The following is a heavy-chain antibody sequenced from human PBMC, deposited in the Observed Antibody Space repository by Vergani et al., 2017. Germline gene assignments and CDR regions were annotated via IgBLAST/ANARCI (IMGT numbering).Heavy chain of an antibody. J-gene: IGHJ4*02. CDR1: GYSFTIYW. Sequence: EVQLVQSGAEVKTPGASLTISCKGSGYSFTIYWIGWVRQMPGKGLEWMGIIDPGDSDTRYSPSFQGKVTISADKSISTAYLQWSSLTASDTAMYYCARRTPYASSGWYFDDWGQGTLVTVSS. CDR3: ARRTPYASSGWYFDD. V-gene: IGHV5-51*01. D-gene: IGHD6-19*01. CDR2: IDPGDSDT.